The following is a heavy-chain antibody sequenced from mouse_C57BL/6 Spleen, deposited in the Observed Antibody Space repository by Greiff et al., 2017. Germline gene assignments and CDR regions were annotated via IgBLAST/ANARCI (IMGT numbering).Heavy chain of an antibody. CDR2: INPNNGGT. Sequence: EVKLQESGPELVKPGALVKIPCKASGYTFTDYNMDWVTQSHGKSLEWIGDINPNNGGTIYNQKSKGKATLSVDNSSSIAYIELRSLTSEDTAVYYCARDSRMRSPHWYFDVWGTGTTVTVSS. V-gene: IGHV1-18*01. CDR3: ARDSRMRSPHWYFDV. CDR1: GYTFTDYN. J-gene: IGHJ1*03. D-gene: IGHD1-1*01.